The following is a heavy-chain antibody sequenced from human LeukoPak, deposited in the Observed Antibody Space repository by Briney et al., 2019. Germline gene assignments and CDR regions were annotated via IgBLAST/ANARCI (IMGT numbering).Heavy chain of an antibody. CDR3: ARGVREALRTCYFDH. V-gene: IGHV3-30-3*01. Sequence: PGGSLRLSCAASGFTFSSYAMHWVRQAPGKGLEWVAVISYDGSNKYYADSLKGRFTISRDNAKNSLSLQMNSLRAEDTAVYYCARGVREALRTCYFDHWGQGTLVTVSS. J-gene: IGHJ4*02. CDR1: GFTFSSYA. CDR2: ISYDGSNK. D-gene: IGHD3-10*01.